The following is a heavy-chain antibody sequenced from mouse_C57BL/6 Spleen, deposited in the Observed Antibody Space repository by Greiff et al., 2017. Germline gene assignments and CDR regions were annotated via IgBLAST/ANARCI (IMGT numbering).Heavy chain of an antibody. CDR3: TRRYSNYPAWFAY. CDR2: IDPETGGT. D-gene: IGHD2-5*01. V-gene: IGHV1-15*01. CDR1: GYTFTDYE. Sequence: QVQLQQSGAELVRPGASVTLSCKASGYTFTDYEMHWVKQTPVHGLEWIGAIDPETGGTAYNQKFKGKAILTADKSSSTAYMELRSLTSEDSAVXYCTRRYSNYPAWFAYWGQGTLSLSLQ. J-gene: IGHJ3*01.